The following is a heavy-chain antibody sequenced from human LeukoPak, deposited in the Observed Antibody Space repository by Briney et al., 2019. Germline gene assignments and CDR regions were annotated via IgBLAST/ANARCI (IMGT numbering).Heavy chain of an antibody. Sequence: PSETLSLTCTVSGGSISSYYWGWIRQPPGKGLEWIGTIYYSGSTYYNPSLKSRVTISVDTSKNQFSLKLSSVTAADTAVYYCARRWSLDYWGQGTLVTVSS. CDR3: ARRWSLDY. CDR2: IYYSGST. J-gene: IGHJ4*02. CDR1: GGSISSYY. V-gene: IGHV4-39*01. D-gene: IGHD1-26*01.